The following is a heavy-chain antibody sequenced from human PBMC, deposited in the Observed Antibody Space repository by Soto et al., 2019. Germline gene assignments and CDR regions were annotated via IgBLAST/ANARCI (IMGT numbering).Heavy chain of an antibody. J-gene: IGHJ6*01. V-gene: IGHV3-23*01. CDR3: ALIPTRTDYYYHYGVDV. CDR2: ISNSGDTT. CDR1: GFTFSTYS. Sequence: EVQLLESGGGLVQPGGSLRLSCAASGFTFSTYSMTWVRQAPGKGLEWVSGISNSGDTTYYAGSVKGRFTISRDNSKNTLYLHMNSLRAEDTALYYCALIPTRTDYYYHYGVDVW. D-gene: IGHD3-16*01.